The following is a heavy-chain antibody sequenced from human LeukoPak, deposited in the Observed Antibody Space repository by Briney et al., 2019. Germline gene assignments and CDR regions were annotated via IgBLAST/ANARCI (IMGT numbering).Heavy chain of an antibody. J-gene: IGHJ2*01. CDR3: ARTVVGAATDYFDL. V-gene: IGHV3-66*01. Sequence: GGSLRLSCAASGFTVSSNYMSWVRQAPGKGLEWVSVIYSGGDTYYADSVKGRFTISRDNSKNSLYLQMNSLRAEDTALYYCARTVVGAATDYFDLWGRGTLVTVSS. CDR1: GFTVSSNY. D-gene: IGHD2-15*01. CDR2: IYSGGDT.